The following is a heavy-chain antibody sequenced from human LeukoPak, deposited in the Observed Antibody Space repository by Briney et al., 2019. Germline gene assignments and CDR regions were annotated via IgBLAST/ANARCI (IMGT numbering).Heavy chain of an antibody. CDR1: GGSISSSSYY. V-gene: IGHV4-39*07. D-gene: IGHD4-17*01. Sequence: PSETLSLTCTVSGGSISSSSYYWSWIRQPPGKGLEWIGSIYYSGSTYYNPSLKSRVTISVDTSKNQFSLKLSSVTAADTAVYYCARRDGFPNYYFDYWGQGTLVTVSS. J-gene: IGHJ4*02. CDR2: IYYSGST. CDR3: ARRDGFPNYYFDY.